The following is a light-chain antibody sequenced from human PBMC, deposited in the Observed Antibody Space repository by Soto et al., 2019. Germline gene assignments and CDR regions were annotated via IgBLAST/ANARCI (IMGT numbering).Light chain of an antibody. CDR2: GAS. CDR3: QQYET. V-gene: IGKV3-20*01. Sequence: DIGVTKSSGTVSLSPGESAILSCRASQSVSSSYLAWYQQKPGQAPRLLIYGASSRATGIPDRFSGSGSGTDFTLTISRLEPEDFAVYDCQQYETFGPGTKVDIK. CDR1: QSVSSSY. J-gene: IGKJ3*01.